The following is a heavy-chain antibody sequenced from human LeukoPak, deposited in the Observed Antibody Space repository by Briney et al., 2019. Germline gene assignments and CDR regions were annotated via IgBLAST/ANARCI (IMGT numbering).Heavy chain of an antibody. Sequence: GGSLRLSCAASGFTFSNSAMSWVRQAPGTGLEWVSVICGSGGTTFYADSVKGRFTISRDNTKSTLYLQMNSLRAEDTAVYYCAKAAGPMGTVTTWLDPWGQGSLVTVSS. CDR1: GFTFSNSA. CDR2: ICGSGGTT. D-gene: IGHD4-17*01. CDR3: AKAAGPMGTVTTWLDP. V-gene: IGHV3-23*01. J-gene: IGHJ5*02.